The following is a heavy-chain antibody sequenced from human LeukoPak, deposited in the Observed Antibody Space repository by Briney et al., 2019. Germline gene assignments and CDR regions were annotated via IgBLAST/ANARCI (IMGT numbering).Heavy chain of an antibody. CDR3: ARLRGTIPYYYYYMDV. CDR1: GFTFSCYA. V-gene: IGHV3-23*01. D-gene: IGHD1-7*01. CDR2: ISGSGGST. Sequence: GGSLRLSCAASGFTFSCYAMSWVRQAPGKGLEWVSAISGSGGSTYYADSVKGRFTISRDNSKNTLYLQMNSLRAEDTAVYYCARLRGTIPYYYYYMDVWGKGTTVTVSS. J-gene: IGHJ6*03.